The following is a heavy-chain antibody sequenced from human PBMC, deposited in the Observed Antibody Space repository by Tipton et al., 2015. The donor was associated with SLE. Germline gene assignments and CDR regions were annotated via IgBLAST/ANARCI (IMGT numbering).Heavy chain of an antibody. CDR3: ARDRGYGMDV. CDR1: GGSISSYY. J-gene: IGHJ6*02. CDR2: VYTSGST. D-gene: IGHD3-10*01. V-gene: IGHV4-4*07. Sequence: TLSLTCTVSGGSISSYYWSWIRQPAGKGLEWIGRVYTSGSTNYNPSLKSRVTISLDTSKNHFSLKLSSVTAADTAVYYCARDRGYGMDVWGQGTTVTVSS.